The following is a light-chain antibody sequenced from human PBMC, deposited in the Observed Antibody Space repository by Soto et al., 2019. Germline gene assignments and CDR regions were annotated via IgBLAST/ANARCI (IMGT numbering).Light chain of an antibody. V-gene: IGLV2-8*01. CDR3: NSYAGYNTGL. J-gene: IGLJ3*02. Sequence: QSALTQPPSASGSPGQSVTISCTGTSSDVGLYNSVSWYQQHPGTVPKLMIYEVNKRPSGVPDRFSGSKSGTTASLPVSGLQAEDEADYYCNSYAGYNTGLFGGGTKLPVL. CDR2: EVN. CDR1: SSDVGLYNS.